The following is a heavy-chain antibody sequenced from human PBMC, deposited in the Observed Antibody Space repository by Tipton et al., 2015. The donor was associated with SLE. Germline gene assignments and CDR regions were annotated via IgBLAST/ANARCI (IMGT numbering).Heavy chain of an antibody. CDR2: IYAGGST. Sequence: LSLTCTVSGGSISSNYMTWVRQAPGKGLEWVSVIYAGGSTYYADSVKGRFTISRDNSKNTLYLQMNSLRPEDTAVYYCASRYGSGSYSLDIWGRGTLVTVSS. CDR3: ASRYGSGSYSLDI. J-gene: IGHJ2*01. V-gene: IGHV3-53*05. CDR1: GGSISSNY. D-gene: IGHD3-10*01.